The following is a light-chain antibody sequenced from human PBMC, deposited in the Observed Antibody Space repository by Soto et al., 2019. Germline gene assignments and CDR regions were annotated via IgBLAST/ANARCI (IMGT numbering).Light chain of an antibody. J-gene: IGKJ1*01. CDR3: QQYNNYPWT. Sequence: DIQMTQSPSTLSASVGDRVTITCRASQSISSWLAWYQQKPGKAPKLLIYKAFSLESGVPSRFSGSGSWTEFTLTISSLQPDDFATYYCQQYNNYPWTFGQGTKVEIK. CDR2: KAF. CDR1: QSISSW. V-gene: IGKV1-5*03.